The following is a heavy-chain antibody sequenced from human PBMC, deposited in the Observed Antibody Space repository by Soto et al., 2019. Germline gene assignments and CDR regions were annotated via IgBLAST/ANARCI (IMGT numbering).Heavy chain of an antibody. V-gene: IGHV3-23*01. CDR1: GFNFATYP. CDR3: SRNTVSAAGADYYGLDV. J-gene: IGHJ6*02. D-gene: IGHD6-13*01. CDR2: ISDGVDRA. Sequence: GGSLRLSCAASGFNFATYPMSWVRQAPGKGLEWVAGISDGVDRAYYGDSVKGRLTISRDNAKNSLYLQMNSLRADDTAVYYCSRNTVSAAGADYYGLDVWGQGTTVTV.